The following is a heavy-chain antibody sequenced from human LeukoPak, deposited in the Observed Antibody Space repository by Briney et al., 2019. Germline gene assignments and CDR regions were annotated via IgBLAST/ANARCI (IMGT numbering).Heavy chain of an antibody. CDR3: ARDVAYGSGSHHPYMDV. Sequence: PGGSLRLSCAASGFTVSSNYMSWVRQAPGKGLEWVSVIYSGGSTYYADSVKGRFTISRDNPKNTLYLQMNSLRAEDTAVYYCARDVAYGSGSHHPYMDVWGKGTTVTVSS. J-gene: IGHJ6*03. CDR1: GFTVSSNY. D-gene: IGHD3-10*01. V-gene: IGHV3-53*01. CDR2: IYSGGST.